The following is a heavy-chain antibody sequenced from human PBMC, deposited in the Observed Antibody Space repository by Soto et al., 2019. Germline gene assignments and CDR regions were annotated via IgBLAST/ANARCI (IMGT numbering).Heavy chain of an antibody. J-gene: IGHJ4*02. V-gene: IGHV3-7*03. CDR2: IKQDGSEQ. CDR1: GFSISRFW. D-gene: IGHD1-1*01. CDR3: SRGYPPRDQLGNLPGAF. Sequence: GGSLRLSCAASGFSISRFWMNWVRQAPGKGLEWVANIKQDGSEQNLLDSVKGRFTISRDNAKNSLYLQMNSLRTEDTAIYYCSRGYPPRDQLGNLPGAFWGQGTLVTVSS.